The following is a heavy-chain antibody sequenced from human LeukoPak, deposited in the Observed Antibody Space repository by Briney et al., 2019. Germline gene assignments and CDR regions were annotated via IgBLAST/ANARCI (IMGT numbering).Heavy chain of an antibody. CDR3: ARDKYGDQYYFDY. D-gene: IGHD4-17*01. CDR1: GFTFSSYS. V-gene: IGHV3-21*01. Sequence: GGSLRLSCAASGFTFSSYSMNWVRQAPGKGLEWVSFISSSSYIYYADSVKGRFTISRDNARNSLYLQMNSLRAEDTAVYYCARDKYGDQYYFDYWGQGTLVTVSS. CDR2: ISSSSYI. J-gene: IGHJ4*02.